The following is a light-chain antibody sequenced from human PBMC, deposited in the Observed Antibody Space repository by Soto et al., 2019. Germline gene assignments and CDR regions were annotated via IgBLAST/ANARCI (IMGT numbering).Light chain of an antibody. Sequence: QSVLTQPPSASGTPGQRVTISCSGGSSNIGSNNVYWYQQLPGASPKLLIYRSDRRPSGVPARFSGSKSGTSASLAISGLRSEDEADYYCAAWDNDWSGPGLFGGGTKLTVL. CDR3: AAWDNDWSGPGL. CDR2: RSD. J-gene: IGLJ2*01. CDR1: SSNIGSNN. V-gene: IGLV1-47*01.